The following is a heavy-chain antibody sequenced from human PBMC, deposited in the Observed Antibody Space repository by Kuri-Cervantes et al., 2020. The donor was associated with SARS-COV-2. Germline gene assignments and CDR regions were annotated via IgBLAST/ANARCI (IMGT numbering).Heavy chain of an antibody. CDR2: INPNSGGT. CDR3: ATGSIVGATNWFDP. D-gene: IGHD1-26*01. Sequence: ASVKVSCKASGYTFTGYYMHWVRQAPGQGLEWMGWINPNSGGTNYAQKFQGRVTMTRDTSISTAYMELSRLRSDDTAVYYCATGSIVGATNWFDPWGQGTLVTVSS. CDR1: GYTFTGYY. V-gene: IGHV1-2*02. J-gene: IGHJ5*02.